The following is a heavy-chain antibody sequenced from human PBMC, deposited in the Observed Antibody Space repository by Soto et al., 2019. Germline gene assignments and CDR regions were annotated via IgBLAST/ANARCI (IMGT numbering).Heavy chain of an antibody. V-gene: IGHV1-18*01. CDR3: AREGYYSGSESYSPPRYYGMDV. D-gene: IGHD3-10*01. CDR2: ISDYNGNT. J-gene: IGHJ6*02. Sequence: QVQLVQSGAEVKKPGASVKVSCKTSGYIFHNYGISWVRQAPGQGLEWMGWISDYNGNTKYAQKFQGRVTMATDTYARTADMERRSLRSDDTAVYYCAREGYYSGSESYSPPRYYGMDVWGQGTTVTVSS. CDR1: GYIFHNYG.